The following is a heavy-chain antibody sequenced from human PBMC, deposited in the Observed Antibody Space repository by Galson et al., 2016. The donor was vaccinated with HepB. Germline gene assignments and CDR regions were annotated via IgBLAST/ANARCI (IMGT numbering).Heavy chain of an antibody. CDR3: ACPTGGNWTDY. CDR1: GFTFDDYG. V-gene: IGHV3-20*04. D-gene: IGHD1-1*01. CDR2: INWNGGST. J-gene: IGHJ4*02. Sequence: SLRLSCAASGFTFDDYGLSWVRQAPGKGLEWVSGINWNGGSTGYADSVKGRFTISRDNAKNSLYLQMNSLRAEDTAVYYCACPTGGNWTDYWGQGTLVTVSS.